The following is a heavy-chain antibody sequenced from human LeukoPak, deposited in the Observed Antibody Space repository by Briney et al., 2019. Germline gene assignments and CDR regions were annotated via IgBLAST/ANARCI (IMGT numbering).Heavy chain of an antibody. V-gene: IGHV3-53*01. CDR3: ARVGEDFYFDY. D-gene: IGHD3-10*01. CDR1: GFTVSSNY. J-gene: IGHJ4*02. Sequence: GGSLRLSCAASGFTVSSNYMSWVRQAPGKGLEWVSVIYSGGSTYYADSVKGRFTISRDNSKNTLYLQMNSLRAEDTAVYYCARVGEDFYFDYWGQGTLVTVSS. CDR2: IYSGGST.